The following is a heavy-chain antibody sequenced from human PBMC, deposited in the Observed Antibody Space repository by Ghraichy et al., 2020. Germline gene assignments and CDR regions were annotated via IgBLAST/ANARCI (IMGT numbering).Heavy chain of an antibody. CDR2: IGTAGDT. CDR1: GFTFSSYD. V-gene: IGHV3-13*01. J-gene: IGHJ3*02. D-gene: IGHD6-19*01. Sequence: GGSLRLSCAASGFTFSSYDMHWVRQATGKGLEWVSAIGTAGDTYYPGSVKGRLTISRENAKNSLYLQMNSLRAGDTAVYYCASATVAGTNDAFDSWGQGKMVTVSS. CDR3: ASATVAGTNDAFDS.